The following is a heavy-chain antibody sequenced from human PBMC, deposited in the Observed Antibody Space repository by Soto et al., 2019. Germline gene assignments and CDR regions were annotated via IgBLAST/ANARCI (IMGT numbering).Heavy chain of an antibody. CDR2: MSYDGGNK. CDR3: ARHVRTRYYYHTTGYYRDY. J-gene: IGHJ4*01. CDR1: GFTFSNYD. V-gene: IGHV3-30-3*01. D-gene: IGHD3-22*01. Sequence: GSLRLSCAASGFTFSNYDMHWVRQAPGKGLEWVALMSYDGGNKYYADSVKGRFTISRDNSKNTLYLQMNSLRAEDTAVYYCARHVRTRYYYHTTGYYRDYWGHVTLVPLSS.